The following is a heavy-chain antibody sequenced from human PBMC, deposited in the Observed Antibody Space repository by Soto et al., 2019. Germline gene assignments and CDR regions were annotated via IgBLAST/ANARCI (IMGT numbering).Heavy chain of an antibody. D-gene: IGHD1-1*01. Sequence: QVQLQESGPGLVKPSQTLSLTCTVSGGSISSGGYYWSWIRRHPGKGLEWIGYIYYSGSTYYNPSLKSRVTISVDTSKNQFSLKLSSVTAADTAVYYCARDQRRYRGYDYWGQGTLVTVSS. J-gene: IGHJ4*02. CDR2: IYYSGST. CDR3: ARDQRRYRGYDY. V-gene: IGHV4-31*03. CDR1: GGSISSGGYY.